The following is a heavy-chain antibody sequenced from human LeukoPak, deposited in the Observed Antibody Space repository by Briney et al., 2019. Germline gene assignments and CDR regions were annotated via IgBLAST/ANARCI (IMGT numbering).Heavy chain of an antibody. CDR1: GGSISSGSYY. CDR2: IYTSGST. V-gene: IGHV4-61*02. CDR3: ARGGFGDPAAAYYYYGMDV. Sequence: SETLSLTCTVSGGSISSGSYYWSWIRQPAGKGLEWIGRIYTSGSTNYNPSPKSRVTISVDTSKNQFSLKLSSVTAADTAVYYCARGGFGDPAAAYYYYGMDVWGQGTTVTVSS. D-gene: IGHD6-13*01. J-gene: IGHJ6*02.